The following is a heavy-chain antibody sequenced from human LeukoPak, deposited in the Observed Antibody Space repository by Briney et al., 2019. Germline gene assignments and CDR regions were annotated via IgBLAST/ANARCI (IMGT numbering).Heavy chain of an antibody. Sequence: GGSLALSCAASGFTFSDYYMSWLRQAPGKGLEWVSYISSSGSTIYYADSVKGRFTISRGNAKNSLYLQMNSLRAEDTAVYYCAKVVPAALSLDVWGKGTTVTVSS. J-gene: IGHJ6*04. CDR3: AKVVPAALSLDV. D-gene: IGHD2-2*01. V-gene: IGHV3-11*01. CDR1: GFTFSDYY. CDR2: ISSSGSTI.